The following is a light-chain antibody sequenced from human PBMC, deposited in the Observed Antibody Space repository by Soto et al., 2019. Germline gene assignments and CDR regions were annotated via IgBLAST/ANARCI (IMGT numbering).Light chain of an antibody. CDR3: QQHNTWPYT. CDR1: PSVSSK. CDR2: ETS. V-gene: IGKV3-15*01. Sequence: EIVLTQSPATLSVSPGERAPLSCRARPSVSSKFAWYQKKAGQGPRLLIYETSYRVTGIPARFSGSGAGTDFTLTISSLQSEDCAVDYGQQHNTWPYTFGQGTELEIK. J-gene: IGKJ2*01.